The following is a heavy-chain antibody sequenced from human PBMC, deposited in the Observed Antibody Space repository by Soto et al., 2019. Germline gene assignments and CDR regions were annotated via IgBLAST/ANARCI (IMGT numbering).Heavy chain of an antibody. J-gene: IGHJ4*02. CDR2: IYYSGST. Sequence: SETLSLTCTVSGGSVSSGSYYWSWIRQPPGKGLEWIGYIYYSGSTNYNPSLKSRVTISVDTSKNQFSLKLSSVTAADTAVYYCARDKIRSGLDYWGQGTLVTVSS. CDR3: ARDKIRSGLDY. CDR1: GGSVSSGSYY. D-gene: IGHD6-19*01. V-gene: IGHV4-61*01.